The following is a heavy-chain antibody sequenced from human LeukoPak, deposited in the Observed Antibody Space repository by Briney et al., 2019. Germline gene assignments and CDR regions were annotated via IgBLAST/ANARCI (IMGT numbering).Heavy chain of an antibody. Sequence: GGSLRLSCAASGFTFSSYAMSWVRQAPGKGLEWVSAISGSGGSTYYADSVKGRFTISRDNAKNSLYLQMNSLRAEDTALYYCARDYGDWPEYFQHWGQGTLVTVSS. V-gene: IGHV3-23*01. CDR3: ARDYGDWPEYFQH. CDR1: GFTFSSYA. D-gene: IGHD4-17*01. CDR2: ISGSGGST. J-gene: IGHJ1*01.